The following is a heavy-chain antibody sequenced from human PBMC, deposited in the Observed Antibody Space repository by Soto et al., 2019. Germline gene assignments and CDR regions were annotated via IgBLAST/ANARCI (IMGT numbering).Heavy chain of an antibody. V-gene: IGHV1-2*04. J-gene: IGHJ6*03. Sequence: ASVKVSCKASGYTFTGYYMHWVRQAPGQGLEWMGWINPNSGGTNYAQKFQGWVTMTRDTSISTAYMELSRLRSDDTAVYYCARGRGKSSSWSYYYNYMDVWGKGTTVTVSS. CDR3: ARGRGKSSSWSYYYNYMDV. CDR1: GYTFTGYY. D-gene: IGHD6-13*01. CDR2: INPNSGGT.